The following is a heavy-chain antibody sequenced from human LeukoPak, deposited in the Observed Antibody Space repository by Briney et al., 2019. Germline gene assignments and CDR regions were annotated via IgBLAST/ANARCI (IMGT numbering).Heavy chain of an antibody. CDR2: ISSSGSTI. V-gene: IGHV3-48*03. CDR3: ARYLRYCSSTSCYGYYYYMDV. CDR1: GFTFISYE. J-gene: IGHJ6*03. Sequence: GGSLRLSCAASGFTFISYEMNWVRQAPGKGLEWVSYISSSGSTIYYADSVKGRFTISRDNAKNSLYLQMNSLRAEDTAVYYCARYLRYCSSTSCYGYYYYMDVWGKGTTVTISS. D-gene: IGHD2-2*01.